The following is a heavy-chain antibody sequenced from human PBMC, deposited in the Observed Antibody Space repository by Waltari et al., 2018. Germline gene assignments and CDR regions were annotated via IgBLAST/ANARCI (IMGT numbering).Heavy chain of an antibody. CDR1: GFTVSSNY. J-gene: IGHJ3*02. Sequence: EVQLVESGGGLIQPGGSLRLSCAASGFTVSSNYMSWVRPAPGKGLEWVSVIYSGGSTYYADSVKGRFTISRDNSKNTLYLQMNSLRAEDTAVYYCARDWAVAGHDAFDIWGQGTMVTVSS. CDR2: IYSGGST. V-gene: IGHV3-53*01. CDR3: ARDWAVAGHDAFDI. D-gene: IGHD6-19*01.